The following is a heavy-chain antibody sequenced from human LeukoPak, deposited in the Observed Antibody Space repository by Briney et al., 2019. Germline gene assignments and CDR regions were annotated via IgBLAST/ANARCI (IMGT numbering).Heavy chain of an antibody. Sequence: PSETLSLTCTVSGGSIGRSSYYWGWIRQPPGKGLEWIGRIYSSGNTNYNPSLQSRVTLSVDTSKNQFSLRLSSVTAADTAIYYCARDHGVTTALNWFDPWGQGTLVTVSS. CDR2: IYSSGNT. D-gene: IGHD3-22*01. J-gene: IGHJ5*02. V-gene: IGHV4-39*07. CDR3: ARDHGVTTALNWFDP. CDR1: GGSIGRSSYY.